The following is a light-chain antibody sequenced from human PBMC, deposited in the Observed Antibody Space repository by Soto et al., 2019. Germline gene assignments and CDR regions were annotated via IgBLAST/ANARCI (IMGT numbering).Light chain of an antibody. Sequence: EIVLTQSPGTLSLSPGERATLSCRASQTVSNSFLAWYQQKPGQAPRLLMYSASSRATGIPDRFSGRGSGTDFTLTISRLEPDDFAVYYCQQYGSSPSFGGGTKVEIK. V-gene: IGKV3-20*01. CDR2: SAS. CDR1: QTVSNSF. J-gene: IGKJ4*01. CDR3: QQYGSSPS.